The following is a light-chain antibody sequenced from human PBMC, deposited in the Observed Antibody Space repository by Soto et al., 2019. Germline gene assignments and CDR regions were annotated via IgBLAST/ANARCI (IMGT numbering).Light chain of an antibody. CDR3: RSYTSSSTVV. CDR1: SIDVGGYNY. CDR2: DVS. J-gene: IGLJ2*01. Sequence: QSALTQPASVSGSPGQSITISCTGTSIDVGGYNYVSWYQQHPGKAPKLMIYDVSNRPSGVSTRFSVSKSGNTASLTISGLQEEDEADYYCRSYTSSSTVVFCGGTKLTVL. V-gene: IGLV2-14*01.